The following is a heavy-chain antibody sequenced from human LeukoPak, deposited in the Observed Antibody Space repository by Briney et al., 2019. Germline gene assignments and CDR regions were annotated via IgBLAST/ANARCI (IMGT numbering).Heavy chain of an antibody. D-gene: IGHD5/OR15-5a*01. CDR1: GFTFSTYG. Sequence: PGGSLRLSCEAFGFTFSTYGMHWVRQAPGKGLDWVAVIGYDGRDKPYADSVKGRFTISRDNSKNTLYIQMNSLRAEDTAVYYCAKEATEKVSTILAQGGRGSLVTVSS. CDR2: IGYDGRDK. CDR3: AKEATEKVSTILAQ. V-gene: IGHV3-30*18. J-gene: IGHJ4*02.